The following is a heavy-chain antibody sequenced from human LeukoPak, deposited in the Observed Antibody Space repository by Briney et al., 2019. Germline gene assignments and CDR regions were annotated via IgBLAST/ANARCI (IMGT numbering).Heavy chain of an antibody. V-gene: IGHV1-18*01. Sequence: ASVTVSCTASGYTFTSYGISWVRQAPGQGLEWMGWISAYNGNTNYAQKLQGRVTMTTDTSTSTAYMELRSLRSDDTAVYYCARMYYDFWSGYFGLVYYFDYWGQGTLVTVSS. CDR3: ARMYYDFWSGYFGLVYYFDY. D-gene: IGHD3-3*01. CDR1: GYTFTSYG. J-gene: IGHJ4*02. CDR2: ISAYNGNT.